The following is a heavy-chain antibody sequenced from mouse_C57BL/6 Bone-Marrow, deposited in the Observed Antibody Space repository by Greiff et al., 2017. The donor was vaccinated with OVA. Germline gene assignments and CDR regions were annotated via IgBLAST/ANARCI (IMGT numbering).Heavy chain of an antibody. Sequence: DVKLQESGPVLVKPGASVKMSCKASGYTFTDYYMNWVKQSHGKSLEWIGVINPYNGGTSYNQKFKGKATLTVDKSSSTAYMELNSLTSEDSAVYYCARCRDDGFDYWGQGTTLTVSS. V-gene: IGHV1-19*01. CDR1: GYTFTDYY. J-gene: IGHJ2*01. CDR2: INPYNGGT. D-gene: IGHD2-3*01. CDR3: ARCRDDGFDY.